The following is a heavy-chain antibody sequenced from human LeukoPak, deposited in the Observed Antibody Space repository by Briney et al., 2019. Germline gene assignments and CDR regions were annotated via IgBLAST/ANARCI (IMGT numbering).Heavy chain of an antibody. CDR1: GFTFSSYE. Sequence: GGSLRLSCAASGFTFSSYEMNWARQAPGKGLEWVSYISSSGSTIYYADSVKGRFTISRDNAKNSLYLQMNSLRAEDTAVYYCAKDEDLYYYGSGSYYTLMDVWGKGTTVTISS. CDR2: ISSSGSTI. V-gene: IGHV3-48*03. D-gene: IGHD3-10*01. J-gene: IGHJ6*03. CDR3: AKDEDLYYYGSGSYYTLMDV.